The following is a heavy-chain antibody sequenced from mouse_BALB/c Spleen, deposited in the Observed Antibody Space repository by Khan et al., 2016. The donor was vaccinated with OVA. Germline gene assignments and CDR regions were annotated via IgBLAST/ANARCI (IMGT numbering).Heavy chain of an antibody. CDR2: IYPGTDNT. Sequence: QVQLKQSGAELVRPGASVKLSCKTSGYIFTSYWIHWVKQRSGQGLEWIARIYPGTDNTYYNEKLKDKATLTADKSSSTAYLKLSSLKAEDSSVYFCAREEALYYFDYWGQGTTLTVSS. CDR3: AREEALYYFDY. J-gene: IGHJ2*01. V-gene: IGHV1-76*01. CDR1: GYIFTSYW.